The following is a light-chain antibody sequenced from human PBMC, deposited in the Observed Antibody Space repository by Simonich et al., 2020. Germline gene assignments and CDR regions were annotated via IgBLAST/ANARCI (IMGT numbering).Light chain of an antibody. V-gene: IGKV3-11*01. J-gene: IGKJ5*01. Sequence: EIVLTQSPATLSLSPGERATLSCRASQSVSSYLAWYQQKPGQAPRLLIYEAPNRATGIPARFSGSGSGTDFTLTISSLEPEDFAVYYCQQRSNWITFGQGTRLEIK. CDR3: QQRSNWIT. CDR2: EAP. CDR1: QSVSSY.